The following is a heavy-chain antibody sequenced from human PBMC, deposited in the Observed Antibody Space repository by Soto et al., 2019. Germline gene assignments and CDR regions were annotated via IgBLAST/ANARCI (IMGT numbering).Heavy chain of an antibody. CDR3: ARVGTMVRGVIKTYYFDY. J-gene: IGHJ4*02. D-gene: IGHD3-10*01. CDR2: INHSGST. CDR1: GGSFSGYY. V-gene: IGHV4-34*01. Sequence: SETLSLTCAVYGGSFSGYYWSWIRQPQGKGLEWIGEINHSGSTNYNPSLKSRVTISVDTSKNQFSLKLSSVTAADTAVYYCARVGTMVRGVIKTYYFDYWGQGTLVTVSS.